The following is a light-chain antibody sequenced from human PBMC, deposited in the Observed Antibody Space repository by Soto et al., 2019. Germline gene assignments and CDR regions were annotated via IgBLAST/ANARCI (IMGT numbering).Light chain of an antibody. V-gene: IGKV3-20*01. CDR2: GAS. Sequence: EIVLTQSPGTLSLSPGERATLSCRASQGVSNVYLAWYQQRPGQVPRLLIHGASSRATGIPERFSGSGSGTVFTLTISRLEPEDFAVYYCQQCGSLPYTFGQGTKLEIK. J-gene: IGKJ2*01. CDR3: QQCGSLPYT. CDR1: QGVSNVY.